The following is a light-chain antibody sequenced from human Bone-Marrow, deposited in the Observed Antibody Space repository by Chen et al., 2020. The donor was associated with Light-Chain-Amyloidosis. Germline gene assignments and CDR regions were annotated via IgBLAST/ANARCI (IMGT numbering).Light chain of an antibody. V-gene: IGLV2-14*01. J-gene: IGLJ1*01. Sequence: QSALTQPASVSGSPGQSITISCTGTSSDVGGDNHVSWYQQHPDKAPILMIYDVTNRPSWVPDRFSGSKSDNTASLTISGLQTEDEADYFCSSYTITNTLVFGSGTRVTVL. CDR3: SSYTITNTLV. CDR2: DVT. CDR1: SSDVGGDNH.